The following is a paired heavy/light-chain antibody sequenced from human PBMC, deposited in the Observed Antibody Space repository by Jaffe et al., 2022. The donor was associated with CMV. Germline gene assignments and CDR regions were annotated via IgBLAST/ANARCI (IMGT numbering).Light chain of an antibody. CDR3: QHYNDYLVT. J-gene: IGKJ1*01. Sequence: DIQMTQSPSTLSASVGDRVTITCRASQSIGSRLAWYQQKPGKAPNLLIYKASSLETGVPSRFSGSGSGTEFTLTISSLQPEDFAGYYCQHYNDYLVTFGQGTKVEVK. CDR2: KAS. CDR1: QSIGSR. V-gene: IGKV1-5*03.
Heavy chain of an antibody. CDR1: RGSVSKYY. J-gene: IGHJ5*02. Sequence: QLQESGPGLVKPSETLSLTCTVSRGSVSKYYWSWIRQPPGKGLEWVGHIYYSVSSSIYNPSLTSRVTISVDTSKNQFSLKVTSVTAADTAVYYCARGIDCGGGSCYITWGQGTLVTVSS. D-gene: IGHD2-15*01. V-gene: IGHV4-59*02. CDR2: IYYSVSSS. CDR3: ARGIDCGGGSCYIT.